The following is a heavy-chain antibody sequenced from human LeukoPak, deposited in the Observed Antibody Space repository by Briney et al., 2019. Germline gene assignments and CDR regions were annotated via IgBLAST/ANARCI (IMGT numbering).Heavy chain of an antibody. J-gene: IGHJ4*02. Sequence: SETLSLTCTVSGGSISSYYWSWIRQPPGKGLEWIGYIYYSGSTNYNPSLKSRVTISVDTSKNQFSLKLSSVTAADTAVYYCARARGEYYDSSGYSFDHWGQGTLVTVSS. V-gene: IGHV4-59*01. CDR3: ARARGEYYDSSGYSFDH. D-gene: IGHD3-22*01. CDR2: IYYSGST. CDR1: GGSISSYY.